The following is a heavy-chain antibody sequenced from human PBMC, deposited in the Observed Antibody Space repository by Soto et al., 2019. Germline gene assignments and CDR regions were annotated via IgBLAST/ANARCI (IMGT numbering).Heavy chain of an antibody. CDR2: ISSLTDGT. D-gene: IGHD3-10*01. CDR3: ARDISYGSGTSYGY. V-gene: IGHV1-18*01. Sequence: QVQLVQSGPEVKKPGASVKVSCKASGYTFTSHGISWVRQAPGQGLEWMGWISSLTDGTNYAQALHGRVTMTTDTSTSTAYMELRSLTSDDTAVYYCARDISYGSGTSYGYWGQGTLVTVSS. J-gene: IGHJ4*02. CDR1: GYTFTSHG.